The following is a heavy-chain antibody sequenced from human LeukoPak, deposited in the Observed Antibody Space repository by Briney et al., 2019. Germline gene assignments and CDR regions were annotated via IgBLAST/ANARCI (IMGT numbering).Heavy chain of an antibody. CDR1: GFTVSSNY. CDR2: IYSGGST. CDR3: ASGYSSSWYLRY. D-gene: IGHD6-13*01. Sequence: GGSLRLSCAASGFTVSSNYMSWDRQAPGKGLEWVSVIYSGGSTYYADSVKGRFTISRDNSKNTLYLQMNSLRAEDTAVYYCASGYSSSWYLRYWGQGTLVTVSS. V-gene: IGHV3-66*01. J-gene: IGHJ4*02.